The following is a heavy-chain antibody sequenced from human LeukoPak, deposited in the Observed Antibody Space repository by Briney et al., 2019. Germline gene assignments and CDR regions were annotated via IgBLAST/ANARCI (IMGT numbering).Heavy chain of an antibody. Sequence: TSETLSLTCTVSGGSISSYYWSWIRQPPGKGLEWIGYIYYSGSTNYNPSLKSRVTISVDTSKNQFSLKLSSVSAADTAVYYCARAGGDGYNYIDDAFDIWGQGTMVTVSS. D-gene: IGHD5-24*01. CDR3: ARAGGDGYNYIDDAFDI. J-gene: IGHJ3*02. CDR2: IYYSGST. CDR1: GGSISSYY. V-gene: IGHV4-59*08.